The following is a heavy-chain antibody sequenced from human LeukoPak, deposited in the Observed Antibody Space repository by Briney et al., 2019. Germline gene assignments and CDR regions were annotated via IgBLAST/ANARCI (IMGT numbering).Heavy chain of an antibody. J-gene: IGHJ4*02. CDR2: INHSGST. CDR1: GGSFSGYY. Sequence: SETLSLTCAVYGGSFSGYYWSWIRQPPGKGLEWIGEINHSGSTNYNPCLKSRVTISVDTSKNQFSLKLSSVTAADTAVYYCARGLYNSYSGSYYFDYWGQGTLVTVSS. D-gene: IGHD1-26*01. CDR3: ARGLYNSYSGSYYFDY. V-gene: IGHV4-34*01.